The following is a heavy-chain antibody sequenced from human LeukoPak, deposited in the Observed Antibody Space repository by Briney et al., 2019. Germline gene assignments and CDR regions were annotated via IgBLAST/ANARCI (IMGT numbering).Heavy chain of an antibody. D-gene: IGHD6-6*01. CDR3: ARDEYSSSSGFDY. J-gene: IGHJ4*02. CDR1: GFTFSSYG. V-gene: IGHV3-33*01. CDR2: IWYDGSNK. Sequence: PGRSLRLSSAASGFTFSSYGMHWVRQAPGKGLEWVAVIWYDGSNKYYADSVKGRFTISRDNSKNTLYLQMNSLRAEDTAVYYCARDEYSSSSGFDYWGQGTLVTVSS.